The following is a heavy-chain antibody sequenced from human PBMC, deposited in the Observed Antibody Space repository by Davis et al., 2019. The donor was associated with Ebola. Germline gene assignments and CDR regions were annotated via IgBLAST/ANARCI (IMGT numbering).Heavy chain of an antibody. CDR1: GLSFSAYG. J-gene: IGHJ6*02. D-gene: IGHD3-3*01. CDR2: ISDSGGST. Sequence: PGGSLRLSCAASGLSFSAYGMMWVRQAPGKGLECVSVISDSGGSTYYADSVKGRFTISRDNSKNTLYLQMNSLRAEDTAVYYCAKDRRFLEWLYYYGMDVWGQGTTVTVSS. CDR3: AKDRRFLEWLYYYGMDV. V-gene: IGHV3-23*01.